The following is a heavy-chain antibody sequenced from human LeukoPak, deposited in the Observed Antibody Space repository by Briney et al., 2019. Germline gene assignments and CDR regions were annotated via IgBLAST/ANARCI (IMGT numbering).Heavy chain of an antibody. CDR1: GFTFSSYA. CDR3: ARDRGYYDSSGYHQYYYFDY. CDR2: MSYDGSNK. D-gene: IGHD3-22*01. Sequence: GGSLRLSCAASGFTFSSYAMHWVRQAPGKGLEWVAVMSYDGSNKYYADSVKGRFTISRDNSKNTLYLQMNSLRAEDTAVYYCARDRGYYDSSGYHQYYYFDYWGQGTLVTVSS. J-gene: IGHJ4*02. V-gene: IGHV3-30*04.